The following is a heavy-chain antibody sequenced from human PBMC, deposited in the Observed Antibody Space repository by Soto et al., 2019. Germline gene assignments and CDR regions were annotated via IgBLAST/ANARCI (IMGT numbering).Heavy chain of an antibody. CDR3: ARAYLWGSGSYYNPRYYYYGMDV. V-gene: IGHV1-69*13. J-gene: IGHJ6*02. D-gene: IGHD3-10*01. Sequence: SVKVSCKASGGTFSSYAISWVRQAPGQGLEWMGGIIPIFGTANYAQKFQGRVTITADESTSTAYMELSSLRSEDTAVYYCARAYLWGSGSYYNPRYYYYGMDVWGQGTTVTVSS. CDR2: IIPIFGTA. CDR1: GGTFSSYA.